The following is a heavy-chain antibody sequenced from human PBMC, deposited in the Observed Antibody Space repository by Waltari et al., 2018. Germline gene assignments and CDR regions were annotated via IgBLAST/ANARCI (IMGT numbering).Heavy chain of an antibody. Sequence: QVQLQQWGAGLLKPSETLSLTCAISGGSFNGFFWTWIRQAPGKGLEWIGEIDHRGNTNYDPSLKSRVSISADASKNQFSLSLTSVTAADTAVYYCARVKGITMMAVIRYGMDVRGQGTTVTVSS. CDR3: ARVKGITMMAVIRYGMDV. CDR2: IDHRGNT. CDR1: GGSFNGFF. D-gene: IGHD3-22*01. J-gene: IGHJ6*02. V-gene: IGHV4-34*02.